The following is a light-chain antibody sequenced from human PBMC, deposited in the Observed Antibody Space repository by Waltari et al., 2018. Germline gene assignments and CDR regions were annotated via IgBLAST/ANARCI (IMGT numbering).Light chain of an antibody. CDR2: DVR. CDR3: SSYTSSDTYV. V-gene: IGLV2-14*01. Sequence: SALTQPASVSGSPGQSITISCTGTSSDVGNYDYVSWYQQYSGKAPKLMIYDVRHRPSGVFDRFSGSKSGNTASLTISGLQAEDEADYYCSSYTSSDTYVFGTGTKVTVL. CDR1: SSDVGNYDY. J-gene: IGLJ1*01.